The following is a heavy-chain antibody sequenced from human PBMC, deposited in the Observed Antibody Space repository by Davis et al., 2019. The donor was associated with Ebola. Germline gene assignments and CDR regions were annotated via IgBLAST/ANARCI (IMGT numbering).Heavy chain of an antibody. J-gene: IGHJ4*02. CDR1: GFIFSSYA. Sequence: GESLKISCAASGFIFSSYAMSWVRQAPGKGLEWVSAISGSGGSTYYADSVKGRFTISRDNSKNTLYLQMNSLRAEDTAVYYCAKGELLWFRELLGDYWGQGTLVTVSS. D-gene: IGHD3-10*01. CDR2: ISGSGGST. V-gene: IGHV3-23*01. CDR3: AKGELLWFRELLGDY.